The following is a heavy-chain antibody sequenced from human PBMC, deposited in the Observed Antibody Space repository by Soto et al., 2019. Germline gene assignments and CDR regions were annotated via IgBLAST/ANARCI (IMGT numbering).Heavy chain of an antibody. D-gene: IGHD2-21*01. J-gene: IGHJ4*02. V-gene: IGHV1-3*01. Sequence: ASVKVSCKASGYTFTSHTIHWVRQAPGQSFEWLGWVNVGNGNTRSSHKFQDRVTIDRDTSASTVSMEVSSLRSEDTAIYFCARVAMATTTKGIFYYDYWGQGTLVTVSS. CDR3: ARVAMATTTKGIFYYDY. CDR2: VNVGNGNT. CDR1: GYTFTSHT.